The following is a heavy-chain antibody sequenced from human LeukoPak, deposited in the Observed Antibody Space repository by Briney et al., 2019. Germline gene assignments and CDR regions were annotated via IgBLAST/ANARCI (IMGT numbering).Heavy chain of an antibody. CDR2: ISGSGDNT. D-gene: IGHD6-6*01. J-gene: IGHJ4*02. V-gene: IGHV3-23*01. Sequence: GGSLRLSCAASGFTFSSYGMHWVRQAPGKGLEWVSAISGSGDNTYYADSVKGRFTISRDNSKNTLYLQMNSLRAEDTAVYYCAKTARTIAAPFGDYWGQGTLVTVSS. CDR3: AKTARTIAAPFGDY. CDR1: GFTFSSYG.